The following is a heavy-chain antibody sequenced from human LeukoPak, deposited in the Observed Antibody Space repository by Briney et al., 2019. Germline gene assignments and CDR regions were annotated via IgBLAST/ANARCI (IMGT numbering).Heavy chain of an antibody. Sequence: GGSLRLSCAASGFTFSSYAMHWVRQAPGKGLEYVSGISSNGGSTYYAGSVKGRFTISRDNSKNTVNPQMGSLRIEDTAVYHCARMTLYGSGTVDWGQGILVTVSS. CDR3: ARMTLYGSGTVD. J-gene: IGHJ4*02. CDR1: GFTFSSYA. CDR2: ISSNGGST. D-gene: IGHD3-10*01. V-gene: IGHV3-64*02.